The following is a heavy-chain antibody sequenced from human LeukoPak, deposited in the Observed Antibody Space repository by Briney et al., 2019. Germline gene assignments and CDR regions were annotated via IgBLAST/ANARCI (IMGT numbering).Heavy chain of an antibody. CDR1: GFTFRGYA. CDR2: ISDSGGIS. Sequence: GGSLRLSCAASGFTFRGYAMSWVRQAPGKGLEWVSSISDSGGISFFADSVKGRFAISRDNSKNTLYLQMNSLRAEDTAVYYCAKDEALSYCSSTSCYTYYYGMDVWGQGTTVTVSS. D-gene: IGHD2-2*02. J-gene: IGHJ6*02. V-gene: IGHV3-23*01. CDR3: AKDEALSYCSSTSCYTYYYGMDV.